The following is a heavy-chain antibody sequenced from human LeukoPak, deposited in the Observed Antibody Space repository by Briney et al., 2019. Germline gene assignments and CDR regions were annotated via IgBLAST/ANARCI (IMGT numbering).Heavy chain of an antibody. J-gene: IGHJ4*02. D-gene: IGHD2-2*01. CDR1: GFTFSSYW. V-gene: IGHV3-7*01. CDR2: IKQDGSEK. Sequence: GGSLRLSCAASGFTFSSYWMSWVRQAPGKGLEWVANIKQDGSEKYYVDSVKGRFTISRDNAKNSLYLQMNSLRAEDTAVYHCARKARSSSSNWYYFDYWGQGTLVTVSS. CDR3: ARKARSSSSNWYYFDY.